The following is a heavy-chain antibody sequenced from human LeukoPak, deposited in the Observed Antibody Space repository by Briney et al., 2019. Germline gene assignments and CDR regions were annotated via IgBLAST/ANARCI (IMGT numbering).Heavy chain of an antibody. Sequence: PSETLSLTCTVSGGSISSSSYYWGWIRQPPGKGLEWIGSIYYSGSTYYNPSLKSRVTISVDTSKNQLSLKLSSVTAADTAVYYCARATSSGYYYTTDDAFDIWGQGTMVTVSS. J-gene: IGHJ3*02. CDR1: GGSISSSSYY. D-gene: IGHD3-22*01. CDR3: ARATSSGYYYTTDDAFDI. CDR2: IYYSGST. V-gene: IGHV4-39*01.